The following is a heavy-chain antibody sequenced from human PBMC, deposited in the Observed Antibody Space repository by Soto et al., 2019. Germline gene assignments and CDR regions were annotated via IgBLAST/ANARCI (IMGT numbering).Heavy chain of an antibody. CDR1: GFTFSSYG. D-gene: IGHD3-10*01. J-gene: IGHJ4*02. V-gene: IGHV3-30*18. CDR2: ISYDGSNK. Sequence: PGGSLRLSCAASGFTFSSYGMHWVRQAPGKGLEWVAVISYDGSNKYYADSVKGRFTISRDNSKNTLYLQMNSLRAEDTAVYYCAKEGYYGSGSYFDYWGRGTLVTVSS. CDR3: AKEGYYGSGSYFDY.